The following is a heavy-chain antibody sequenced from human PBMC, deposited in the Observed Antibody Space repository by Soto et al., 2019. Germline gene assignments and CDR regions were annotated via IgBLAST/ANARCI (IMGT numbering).Heavy chain of an antibody. CDR1: GFTFSSYG. J-gene: IGHJ6*02. D-gene: IGHD3-3*01. CDR3: ARDRVLDYDFWSGYLQNMDV. Sequence: GGSLRLSCAASGFTFSSYGMHWVRQAPGKGLEWVAVIWYDGSNKYYADSVKGRFTISRDNSKNTLYLQMNSLRAEDTAVYYCARDRVLDYDFWSGYLQNMDVWGQGTTVTVSS. CDR2: IWYDGSNK. V-gene: IGHV3-33*01.